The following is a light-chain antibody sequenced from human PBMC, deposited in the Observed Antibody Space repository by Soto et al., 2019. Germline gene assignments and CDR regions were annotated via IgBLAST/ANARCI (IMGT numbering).Light chain of an antibody. CDR3: MQALQTHYS. J-gene: IGKJ2*01. V-gene: IGKV2-28*01. CDR2: LGS. CDR1: QSLLHSNGYTY. Sequence: DIVMTQSPLSLPVTPGEPASISCRSSQSLLHSNGYTYLDWYLQKPGQSPQLLIYLGSIRASGVPDRFSGSVSGTDFTLKISRVEAEDVGVDYCMQALQTHYSFGQGTKLEIK.